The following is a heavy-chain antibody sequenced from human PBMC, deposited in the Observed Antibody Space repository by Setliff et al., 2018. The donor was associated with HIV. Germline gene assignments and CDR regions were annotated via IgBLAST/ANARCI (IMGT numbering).Heavy chain of an antibody. CDR2: IYYSGST. D-gene: IGHD6-6*01. J-gene: IGHJ3*02. V-gene: IGHV4-59*01. CDR3: ARVPPEYSSSSQAFDI. Sequence: PSETLSLTCTVSGGSISSYYWSWIRQPPGKGLEWIGYIYYSGSTNYNPSLKSRVTISVDTSKNKFSLKMRSVTAADTAVYYCARVPPEYSSSSQAFDIWGQGTKVTV. CDR1: GGSISSYY.